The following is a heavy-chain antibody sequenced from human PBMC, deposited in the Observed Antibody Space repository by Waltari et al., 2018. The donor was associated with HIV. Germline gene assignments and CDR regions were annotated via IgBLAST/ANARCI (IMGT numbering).Heavy chain of an antibody. CDR1: GFDFEAGYDFKDYE. CDR3: VKGLLATGFDLQPGFHF. D-gene: IGHD5-12*01. CDR2: ITFNSRGI. V-gene: IGHV3-9*01. J-gene: IGHJ4*02. Sequence: VESGGGSVHPGGSLRLSCAASGFDFEAGYDFKDYEMHWVRQAPGKGLEWGSSITFNSRGIAYGDSVKGRFTVSRDNAKKSLYLQMHSLRRDDTAVYFCVKGLLATGFDLQPGFHFWGRGTLVTVSS.